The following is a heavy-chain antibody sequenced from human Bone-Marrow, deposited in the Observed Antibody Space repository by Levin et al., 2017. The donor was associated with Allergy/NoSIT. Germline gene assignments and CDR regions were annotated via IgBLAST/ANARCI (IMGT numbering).Heavy chain of an antibody. V-gene: IGHV4-30-2*01. Sequence: SQTLSLTCAVSGGSIRSGGYSWSWIRQPPGKGLEWIGYIYHSGSTYYNPSLKSRVTISVDRSKNQFSLKLSSVTAADTAVYYCASTPNYYYYGMDVWGQGTTVTVSS. J-gene: IGHJ6*02. CDR3: ASTPNYYYYGMDV. CDR2: IYHSGST. CDR1: GGSIRSGGYS.